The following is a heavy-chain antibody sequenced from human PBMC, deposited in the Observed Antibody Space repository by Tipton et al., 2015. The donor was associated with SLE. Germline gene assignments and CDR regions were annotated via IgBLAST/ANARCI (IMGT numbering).Heavy chain of an antibody. CDR1: GFTFSSYA. Sequence: SLRLSCAASGFTFSSYAMSWVRQAPGKGLEWVANIKQDGSEKYYVDSVKGRFTISRDNAKNSLYLQMNSLRAEDTAVYYCARQQGSSWYYYYYYGMDVWGQGTTVTVSS. D-gene: IGHD6-13*01. V-gene: IGHV3-7*01. CDR2: IKQDGSEK. J-gene: IGHJ6*02. CDR3: ARQQGSSWYYYYYYGMDV.